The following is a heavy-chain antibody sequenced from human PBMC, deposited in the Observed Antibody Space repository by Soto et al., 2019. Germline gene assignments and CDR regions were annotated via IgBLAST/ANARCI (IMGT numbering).Heavy chain of an antibody. V-gene: IGHV3-23*01. Sequence: EVQLLESGGGSVQQGGSLKLSCGVSGFNIPDYGVTWVRQPPGKGLEWVSGFTGGHGKTFYADSVRGRFTLSREDSRNMVYLQMDSLRVEDTAVYYCTRWNGFGDSWGQGTLVTVAS. CDR3: TRWNGFGDS. CDR1: GFNIPDYG. J-gene: IGHJ4*02. CDR2: FTGGHGKT. D-gene: IGHD1-1*01.